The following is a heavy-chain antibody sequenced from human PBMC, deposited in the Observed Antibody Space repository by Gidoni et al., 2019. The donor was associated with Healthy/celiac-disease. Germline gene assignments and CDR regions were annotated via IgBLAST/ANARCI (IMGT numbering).Heavy chain of an antibody. CDR3: ARGFSSTSCYAVDDAFDI. J-gene: IGHJ3*02. D-gene: IGHD2-2*01. Sequence: VQLVESGGGVVQPGGSVRLSCAASGFTFSSYWMHWVRQAPGKGLVWVSRITSDGSSPSYVYSVKGRFTISRDNAKTTLYLQMTSLRAEDTAVYYCARGFSSTSCYAVDDAFDIWGQWTMVTVSS. CDR1: GFTFSSYW. CDR2: ITSDGSSP. V-gene: IGHV3-74*01.